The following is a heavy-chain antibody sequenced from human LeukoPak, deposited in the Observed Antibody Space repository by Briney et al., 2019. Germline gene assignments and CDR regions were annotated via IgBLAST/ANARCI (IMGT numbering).Heavy chain of an antibody. CDR1: GFTFSSYA. J-gene: IGHJ4*02. Sequence: GGSLRLSCAASGFTFSSYAMHWVRQAPGKGLEWVAVISYDGSNKYHADSVKGRFTISRDNSKNTLYLQMNSLRAEDTAVYYCARDPLPHYYDSSGYYSGVDYWGQGTLVTVSS. V-gene: IGHV3-30-3*01. D-gene: IGHD3-22*01. CDR3: ARDPLPHYYDSSGYYSGVDY. CDR2: ISYDGSNK.